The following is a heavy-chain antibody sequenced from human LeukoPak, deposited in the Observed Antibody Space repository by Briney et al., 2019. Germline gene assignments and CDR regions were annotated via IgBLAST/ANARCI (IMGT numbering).Heavy chain of an antibody. D-gene: IGHD3-10*01. V-gene: IGHV3-23*01. J-gene: IGHJ4*02. Sequence: GGSLRLSCTASGFTFSSSAMSWVRQAPGKGLAWVSSITDSGDGEYYADSVKGRFTISRDDSKNTLYLQMNSLRAEDTAVYYCARGLPGYEFGLRGALFDHWGQGTLVTVSS. CDR1: GFTFSSSA. CDR2: ITDSGDGE. CDR3: ARGLPGYEFGLRGALFDH.